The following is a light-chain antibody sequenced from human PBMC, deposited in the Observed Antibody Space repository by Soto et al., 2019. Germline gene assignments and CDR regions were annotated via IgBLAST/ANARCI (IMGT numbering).Light chain of an antibody. CDR2: DVT. V-gene: IGLV2-14*03. Sequence: QSALTQPASVSGSPGQSITISCTGSSSDVGGYNYVSWYQQHPGKAPKLIIYDVTNRPSGVSNRFSGSKSGNTASLTICGLQAEDEADYYCSSLTSSTTVVFGGGTQLTVL. J-gene: IGLJ7*01. CDR1: SSDVGGYNY. CDR3: SSLTSSTTVV.